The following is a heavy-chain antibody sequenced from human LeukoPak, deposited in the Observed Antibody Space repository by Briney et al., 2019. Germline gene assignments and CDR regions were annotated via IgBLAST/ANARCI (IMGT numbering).Heavy chain of an antibody. CDR2: INGDNGNT. V-gene: IGHV1-3*01. J-gene: IGHJ5*02. D-gene: IGHD3-9*01. Sequence: ASVKVFCKASGYTFTTYAMHWVRQAPGQRLEWMGWINGDNGNTKYSQKFQGRVTITRDTSAYTAYMELRSLRSEDTAVYYCARAPYDILTGYSLNWFDPWGQGTLVTVSS. CDR3: ARAPYDILTGYSLNWFDP. CDR1: GYTFTTYA.